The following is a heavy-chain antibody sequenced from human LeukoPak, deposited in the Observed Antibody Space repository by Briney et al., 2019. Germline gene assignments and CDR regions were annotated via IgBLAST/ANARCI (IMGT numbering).Heavy chain of an antibody. CDR2: ISGSGGST. CDR1: GFTFSSYA. J-gene: IGHJ4*02. D-gene: IGHD3-16*02. V-gene: IGHV3-23*01. CDR3: AKYHLMITFGGVIVN. Sequence: GESLRLSCAASGFTFSSYAMSWVRQAPGKGLEWVSAISGSGGSTYYADSVKGRFTISRDNSKNTLYLQMNSLRAEDTAVYYCAKYHLMITFGGVIVNWGQGTLVTVSS.